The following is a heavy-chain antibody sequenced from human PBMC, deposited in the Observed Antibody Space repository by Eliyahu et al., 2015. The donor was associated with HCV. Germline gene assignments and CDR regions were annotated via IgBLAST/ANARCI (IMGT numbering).Heavy chain of an antibody. Sequence: EVQLLESGGGLVQPGGSLXLXCAASGFXFXNXAMXWVRQAPGKGLEWVSVVSGSGGSTKYADPVKGRFTISRDNSKTTLYLQMNSLRAEDTAVYYCAKSGESYTRDIGFYFHYWGQGTLVTVSS. V-gene: IGHV3-23*01. CDR2: VSGSGGST. CDR1: GFXFXNXA. CDR3: AKSGESYTRDIGFYFHY. J-gene: IGHJ4*02. D-gene: IGHD3-16*02.